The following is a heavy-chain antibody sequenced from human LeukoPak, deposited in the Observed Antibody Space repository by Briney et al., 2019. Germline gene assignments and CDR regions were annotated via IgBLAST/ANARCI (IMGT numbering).Heavy chain of an antibody. V-gene: IGHV4-4*09. CDR1: GGSISSYY. J-gene: IGHJ5*02. CDR2: IYTSGST. CDR3: AREGLAVYYGSGSYFSLNWFDP. Sequence: SETLSLTCTVSGGSISSYYWSWIRQPPGKGLEWIGYIYTSGSTNYNPSLKSRVTMSVDTSKNQFSLKLSSVTAADTAVYYCAREGLAVYYGSGSYFSLNWFDPWGQGTLVTVSS. D-gene: IGHD3-10*01.